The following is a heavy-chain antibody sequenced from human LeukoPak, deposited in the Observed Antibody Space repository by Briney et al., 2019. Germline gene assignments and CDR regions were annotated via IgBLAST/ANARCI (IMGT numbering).Heavy chain of an antibody. CDR2: IWSDASDK. J-gene: IGHJ4*02. D-gene: IGHD4-11*01. V-gene: IGHV3-33*06. CDR3: AKDAERGFDYSNSLNY. Sequence: HPGGTLRLSCAASQFTFSHYGMHWVRQAPGRGRQWVAVIWSDASDKYYSDSVKGRFTISRDNSKNTLYLEMNNLRAEDTAVYYCAKDAERGFDYSNSLNYWGQGTLATVSS. CDR1: QFTFSHYG.